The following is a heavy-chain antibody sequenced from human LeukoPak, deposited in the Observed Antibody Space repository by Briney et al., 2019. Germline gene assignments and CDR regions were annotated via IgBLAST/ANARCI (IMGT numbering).Heavy chain of an antibody. CDR2: INHSGST. V-gene: IGHV4-34*01. Sequence: SETLSLTCAVYGGSFSGYYWSWIRQPPGKGLEWIGEINHSGSTNYNPSLKSRVTISVDTSKNQFSLKLSSVTAADTAVYHCARGSRWFDPWGQGTLVTVSS. CDR3: ARGSRWFDP. J-gene: IGHJ5*02. CDR1: GGSFSGYY.